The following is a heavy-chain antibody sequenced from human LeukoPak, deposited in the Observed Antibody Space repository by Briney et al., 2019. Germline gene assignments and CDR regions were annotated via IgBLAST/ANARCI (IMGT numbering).Heavy chain of an antibody. D-gene: IGHD3-10*01. V-gene: IGHV3-53*05. CDR3: AKGRAYYYGSDGMDV. Sequence: GGSLRLSCAASGFTVSSHYMNWVRQAPGKGLEWVSVIYSGGSTYYADSVKGRFTISRDNSKNTLYLQMNSLRAEDTAVYYCAKGRAYYYGSDGMDVWGQGITVTVSS. CDR2: IYSGGST. J-gene: IGHJ6*02. CDR1: GFTVSSHY.